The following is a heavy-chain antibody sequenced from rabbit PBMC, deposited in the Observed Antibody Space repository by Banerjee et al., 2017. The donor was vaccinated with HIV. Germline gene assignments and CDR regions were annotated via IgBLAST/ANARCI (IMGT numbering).Heavy chain of an antibody. CDR3: TREGSAWGADF. CDR1: GFSFSSYYY. CDR2: IYVGGSGST. Sequence: QQQLEESGGGLVKPGGTLTLTCTASGFSFSSYYYMCWVRQAPGKGLEWIACIYVGGSGSTWYASWAKGRFTISKTSSTTVTLQMTSLTAADTATYFCTREGSAWGADFWGQGTLVTVS. D-gene: IGHD4-1*01. V-gene: IGHV1S45*01. J-gene: IGHJ6*01.